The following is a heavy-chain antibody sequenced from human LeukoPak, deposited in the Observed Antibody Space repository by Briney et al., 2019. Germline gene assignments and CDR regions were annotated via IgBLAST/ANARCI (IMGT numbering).Heavy chain of an antibody. CDR2: IYYSGST. Sequence: SETLSLTCTVSGGSISSSSYYWGWIRQPPGKELEWIGSIYYSGSTYYNPSLKSRVTISVDTSKNQFSLKLSSVTAADTAVYYCARRVGQNFERPGDDAFDIWGQGTMVTVSS. D-gene: IGHD3-16*01. J-gene: IGHJ3*02. CDR1: GGSISSSSYY. CDR3: ARRVGQNFERPGDDAFDI. V-gene: IGHV4-39*01.